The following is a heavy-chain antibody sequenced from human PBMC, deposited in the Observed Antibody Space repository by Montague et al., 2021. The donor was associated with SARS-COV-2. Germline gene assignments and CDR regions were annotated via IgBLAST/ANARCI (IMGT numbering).Heavy chain of an antibody. V-gene: IGHV4-59*08. Sequence: SETLSLTCTVSGGSNSRYYWSWIRQPPGKGLEWIGYVSDSGSDYNPSLKSRVSISVDTSKKLLSLSLSSVTAADTAIYYCARHRKDYDILTGYSTSFYYDMDVWGQGTTVTASS. CDR1: GGSNSRYY. J-gene: IGHJ6*02. D-gene: IGHD3-9*01. CDR2: VSDSGS. CDR3: ARHRKDYDILTGYSTSFYYDMDV.